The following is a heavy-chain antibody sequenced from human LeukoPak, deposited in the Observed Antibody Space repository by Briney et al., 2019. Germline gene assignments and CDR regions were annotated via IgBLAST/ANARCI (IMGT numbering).Heavy chain of an antibody. D-gene: IGHD3-9*01. J-gene: IGHJ4*02. Sequence: GASVSPSWAPAGFTVNTNKVNSVRHAPRGWREFVSSIHMSPSHIYHADSVTGRFTVSRDNAKNSFFLQMNSLRAEDTALYYCARGHYDILAGNYKWTPDYWGQGTLVTVSS. CDR3: ARGHYDILAGNYKWTPDY. V-gene: IGHV3-21*06. CDR1: GFTVNTNK. CDR2: IHMSPSHI.